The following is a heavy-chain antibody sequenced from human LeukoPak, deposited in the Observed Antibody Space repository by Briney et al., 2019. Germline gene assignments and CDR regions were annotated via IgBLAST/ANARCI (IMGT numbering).Heavy chain of an antibody. D-gene: IGHD3-16*01. CDR1: GFTFSSYA. CDR2: ISGSGGST. CDR3: AKDSNSMMGAAFDI. V-gene: IGHV3-23*01. J-gene: IGHJ3*02. Sequence: GGSRRLSCAASGFTFSSYAMSWVRQAPGKGLEWVSAISGSGGSTYFADSVKGRFTISRDNSKNTLYLQMNSLRAEDTAVYYCAKDSNSMMGAAFDIWGQGTMVTVSS.